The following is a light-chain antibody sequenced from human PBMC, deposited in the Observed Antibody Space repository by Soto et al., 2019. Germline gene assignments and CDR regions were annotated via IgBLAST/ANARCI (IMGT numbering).Light chain of an antibody. CDR2: DTS. J-gene: IGKJ5*01. V-gene: IGKV3-15*01. CDR1: QTISSS. Sequence: IVLTQSPGTLSLSPGERATLSCRASQTISSSSLAWYQHKPGQAPRLLIYDTSTRVAGIPARFTGSGSGTDFTLTISSLQSEDFAVYYCQQYNIWRSISFGQGTRLEI. CDR3: QQYNIWRSIS.